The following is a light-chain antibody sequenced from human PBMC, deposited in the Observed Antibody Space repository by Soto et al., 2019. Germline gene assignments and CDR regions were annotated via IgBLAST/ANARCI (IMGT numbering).Light chain of an antibody. J-gene: IGLJ1*01. CDR1: ISDVGAYIY. V-gene: IGLV2-14*01. CDR3: CSYTSSRTYV. CDR2: EVT. Sequence: QSLLTPRSSVSGYPRQSFTISCTGTISDVGAYIYVSWYQHHPGKAPKVMIYEVTNRPSGVSDRFSGSKSGNTASLTISGLQAEVEADYYCCSYTSSRTYVFGTGTTVTV.